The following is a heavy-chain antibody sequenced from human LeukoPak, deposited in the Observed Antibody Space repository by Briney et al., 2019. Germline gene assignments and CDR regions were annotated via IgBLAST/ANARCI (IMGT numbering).Heavy chain of an antibody. CDR1: GGSISIYY. Sequence: SDTLSLMCTVWGGSISIYYWSCIPRPPGEGVVCIGYIYYSGSTIYNPSLKNRVTISVDTSKNQFSLKPSSVNSADTVVYFCARHENNYDSSGDPGWYCYYGMDVWGQGTTVTASS. CDR2: IYYSGST. CDR3: ARHENNYDSSGDPGWYCYYGMDV. D-gene: IGHD3-22*01. J-gene: IGHJ6*02. V-gene: IGHV4-59*07.